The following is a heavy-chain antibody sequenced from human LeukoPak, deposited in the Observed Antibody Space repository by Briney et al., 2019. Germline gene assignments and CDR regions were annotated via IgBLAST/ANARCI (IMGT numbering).Heavy chain of an antibody. CDR2: ISSSGSTI. Sequence: GGSLRLSCAASGFTFSSYAMSWVRQAPGKGLEWVSYISSSGSTIYYADSVKGRFTISRDNAKNSLYLQMNSLRAEDTAVYYCARARRGSGNYYYGMDVWGQGTTVTVSS. D-gene: IGHD3-10*01. CDR1: GFTFSSYA. V-gene: IGHV3-48*03. CDR3: ARARRGSGNYYYGMDV. J-gene: IGHJ6*02.